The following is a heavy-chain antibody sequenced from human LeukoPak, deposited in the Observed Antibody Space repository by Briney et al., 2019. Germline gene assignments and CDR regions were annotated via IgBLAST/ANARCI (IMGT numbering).Heavy chain of an antibody. CDR1: GFTFSSYA. V-gene: IGHV3-23*01. J-gene: IGHJ4*02. D-gene: IGHD6-19*01. CDR3: ARNMNTIAVTGTDPFVY. Sequence: PGGSMRLSCAASGFTFSSYAISWVRQAPGKGRGWVSAISGSGGSTYYADSVKGRSPIYRDNSKNTLYLQMNSLGAERIAVCHCARNMNTIAVTGTDPFVYRGEGTLVTLSP. CDR2: ISGSGGST.